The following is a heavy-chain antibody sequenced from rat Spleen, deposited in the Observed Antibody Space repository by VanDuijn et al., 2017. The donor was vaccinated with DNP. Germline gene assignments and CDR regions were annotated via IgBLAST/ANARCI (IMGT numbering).Heavy chain of an antibody. J-gene: IGHJ2*01. V-gene: IGHV5-31*01. CDR3: ARDDTTGIGPYYFDY. CDR1: GFTFNNYW. CDR2: ITSSGGST. Sequence: EVQLVESGGDLVQPGRSLKLSCVASGFTFNNYWMTWIRQVPGKGLEWVASITSSGGSTYYPDSVKGRFTISRDNAKNTLYLQMNSLRSEDTATYYCARDDTTGIGPYYFDYVGQGVMVTVSS. D-gene: IGHD1-9*01.